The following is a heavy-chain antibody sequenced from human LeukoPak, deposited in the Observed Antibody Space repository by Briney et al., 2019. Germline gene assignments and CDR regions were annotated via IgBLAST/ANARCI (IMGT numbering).Heavy chain of an antibody. J-gene: IGHJ4*02. V-gene: IGHV3-64*01. CDR2: ITSNGGST. CDR1: GFTFSSLA. Sequence: GGSLRLSCAAPGFTFSSLAMHWVRQAPGKGLEYVSAITSNGGSTYYANSVKGRFTISRDNSKNTLYLQMGSLRAEDMAVYYCARDRGWNDGLLYWGQGTLVTVSS. CDR3: ARDRGWNDGLLY. D-gene: IGHD1-1*01.